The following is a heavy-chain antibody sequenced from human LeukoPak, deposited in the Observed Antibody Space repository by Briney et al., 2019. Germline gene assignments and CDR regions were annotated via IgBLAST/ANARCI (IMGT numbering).Heavy chain of an antibody. CDR3: AKLGVTVVVTASDNWFDP. Sequence: GGSLRLSCAASGFTFSSYAMSWVRQAPGKGLEWVSAISGSGGSTYYADSVKGRFTISRDNSKNTLYLQMNSLRAEDTAVYYCAKLGVTVVVTASDNWFDPWSQGTLVTVSS. J-gene: IGHJ5*02. V-gene: IGHV3-23*01. D-gene: IGHD2-21*02. CDR1: GFTFSSYA. CDR2: ISGSGGST.